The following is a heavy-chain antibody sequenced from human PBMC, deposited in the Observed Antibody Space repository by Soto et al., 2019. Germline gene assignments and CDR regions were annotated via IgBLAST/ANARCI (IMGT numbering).Heavy chain of an antibody. Sequence: QVPLVQSGPEVKKPGTSVKVSCKASGFPFTSSAVQWVRQARGQPLEWMGWIVVSTGNTNSAQKFQGRVTFTRDKSTDTVYMELSSLRSEDTAVYYCAADSVGFREYYFDAWGQGTLVTVSS. CDR3: AADSVGFREYYFDA. D-gene: IGHD1-26*01. CDR1: GFPFTSSA. CDR2: IVVSTGNT. J-gene: IGHJ4*02. V-gene: IGHV1-58*01.